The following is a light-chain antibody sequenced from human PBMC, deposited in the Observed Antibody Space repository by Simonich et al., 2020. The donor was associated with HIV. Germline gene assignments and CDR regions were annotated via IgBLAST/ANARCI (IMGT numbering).Light chain of an antibody. Sequence: DIVMTQSPDSLAVSLGERATINCKSSQSFLYSPNNKNYLAWYQQKPGHPPNLLIYCASTRESGVPDRFSASGSGTDFTLTISSLQAEDVAIYYCQQYYSTPPTFGQGTKVEIK. CDR3: QQYYSTPPT. V-gene: IGKV4-1*01. CDR2: CAS. CDR1: QSFLYSPNNKNY. J-gene: IGKJ1*01.